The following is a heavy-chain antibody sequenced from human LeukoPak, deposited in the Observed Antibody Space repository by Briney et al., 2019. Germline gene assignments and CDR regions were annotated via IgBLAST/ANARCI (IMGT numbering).Heavy chain of an antibody. CDR3: AREDENWFDP. J-gene: IGHJ5*02. CDR1: GGSISSGGYY. V-gene: IGHV4-31*03. Sequence: SETLSLTCTVSGGSISSGGYYWRWIRQHPGKGLEWIGYIYYSGSTYYNPSLKSRVTISVDTSKNQFSLKLSSVTAADTAVYYCAREDENWFDPWGQGTLVTVSS. CDR2: IYYSGST.